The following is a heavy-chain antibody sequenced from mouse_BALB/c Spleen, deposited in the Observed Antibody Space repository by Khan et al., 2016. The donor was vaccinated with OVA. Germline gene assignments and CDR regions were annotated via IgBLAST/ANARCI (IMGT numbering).Heavy chain of an antibody. Sequence: QIQLVQSGPELKKPGETVKISCKASGYTFTNYGMNWVKQSPGKALKWMGWINTYTGEPTYADDFKGRFAFSLETSASTPYLQINNLKNEDTATYFGARPPYFSYTLDHWGQGTSVTVSS. D-gene: IGHD2-10*01. CDR3: ARPPYFSYTLDH. J-gene: IGHJ4*01. V-gene: IGHV9-3-1*01. CDR2: INTYTGEP. CDR1: GYTFTNYG.